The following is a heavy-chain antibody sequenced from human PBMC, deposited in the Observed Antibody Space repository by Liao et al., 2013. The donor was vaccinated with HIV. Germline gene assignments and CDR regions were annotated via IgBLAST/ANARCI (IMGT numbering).Heavy chain of an antibody. D-gene: IGHD5-18*01. CDR1: AGSISSGSFY. Sequence: QVQLQESGPGLVKPSQTLSLTCTVSAGSISSGSFYWSWIRQPAGKGLEWIGRIYASGSANYNPSLKSRVTMSVDASKNQFSLKLTSVTAADTAVYYCARDRGYSYGDYYFDYWGQGTLVTVSS. V-gene: IGHV4-61*02. CDR3: ARDRGYSYGDYYFDY. CDR2: IYASGSA. J-gene: IGHJ4*02.